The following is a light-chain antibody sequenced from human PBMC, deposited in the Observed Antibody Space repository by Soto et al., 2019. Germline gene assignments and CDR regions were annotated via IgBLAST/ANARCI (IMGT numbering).Light chain of an antibody. CDR3: CSYTGSYTFGV. J-gene: IGLJ3*02. CDR2: DVS. V-gene: IGLV2-11*01. Sequence: QSVLTQPRSVSGSPGQSVTISCTGTSSDVGGYNYVSWHQQHPGKAPKLMIYDVSKRPSGVPDRFSGSKSGNTASLTISGLQAEDEADYYCCSYTGSYTFGVFGGGTKLTVL. CDR1: SSDVGGYNY.